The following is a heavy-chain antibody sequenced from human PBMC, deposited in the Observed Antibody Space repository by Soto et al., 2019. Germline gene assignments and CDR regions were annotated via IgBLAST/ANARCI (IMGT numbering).Heavy chain of an antibody. D-gene: IGHD3-22*01. CDR1: GGSISSGDYY. V-gene: IGHV4-30-4*01. J-gene: IGHJ4*02. Sequence: SETLSLTCTVSGGSISSGDYYWSWIRQPPGKGLEWIGYIYYSGSTYYNPSLKSRVTISVDTSKNQFSLKLSSVTAADTAVYYCARGSDYYDSSGYYHYWGKGTLVTVAS. CDR2: IYYSGST. CDR3: ARGSDYYDSSGYYHY.